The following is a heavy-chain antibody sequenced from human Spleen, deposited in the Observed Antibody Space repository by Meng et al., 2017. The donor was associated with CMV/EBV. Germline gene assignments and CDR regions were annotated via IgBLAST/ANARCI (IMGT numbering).Heavy chain of an antibody. J-gene: IGHJ3*02. CDR1: GLSLSSYE. D-gene: IGHD1-26*01. CDR2: ISSSGSTI. CDR3: ARLRGPTPSGNAFDI. V-gene: IGHV3-48*03. Sequence: GESLKISCAASGLSLSSYEMNWVRQAPGKGLEWLSYISSSGSTIWYADSVEGRFTIARDNAKKSLYLQVKSLRVEDTALYYCARLRGPTPSGNAFDIWGQGTMVTVSS.